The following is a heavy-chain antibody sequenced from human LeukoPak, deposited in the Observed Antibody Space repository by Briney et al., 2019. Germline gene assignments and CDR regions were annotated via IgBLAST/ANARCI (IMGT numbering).Heavy chain of an antibody. CDR2: FDPEDGET. CDR1: GYTLTELS. V-gene: IGHV1-24*01. CDR3: ARDWDLWERNAFDI. J-gene: IGHJ3*02. D-gene: IGHD3-3*01. Sequence: ASVKVSCKVSGYTLTELSLYWVRQAPGKGLEWMGGFDPEDGETIYAQKFQGRVTMTEDTSTDTAYMELSSLRSEDTAVYYCARDWDLWERNAFDIWGQGTMVTVSS.